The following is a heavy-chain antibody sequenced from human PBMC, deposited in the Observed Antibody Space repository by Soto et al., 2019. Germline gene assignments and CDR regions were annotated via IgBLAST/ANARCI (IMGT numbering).Heavy chain of an antibody. D-gene: IGHD3-9*01. CDR3: ARAMRYFDWLPPYFEY. Sequence: PGGSLRLSCAASGFTFSSYWMSWVRQAPGKGLEWVANIKQDGSEKYYVDSVKGRFTISRDNAKNSLYLQMNSLRAEDTAVYYCARAMRYFDWLPPYFEYWGQGTLVTVSS. CDR1: GFTFSSYW. CDR2: IKQDGSEK. J-gene: IGHJ4*02. V-gene: IGHV3-7*05.